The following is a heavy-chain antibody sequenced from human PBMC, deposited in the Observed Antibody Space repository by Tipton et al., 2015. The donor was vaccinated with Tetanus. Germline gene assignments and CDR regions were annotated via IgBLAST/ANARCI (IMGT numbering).Heavy chain of an antibody. V-gene: IGHV3-30*18. CDR2: ISADGSTK. CDR3: AKERTFASNWDLDH. J-gene: IGHJ4*02. D-gene: IGHD1-1*01. CDR1: GFTFSNYG. Sequence: SLRLSCAASGFTFSNYGMHWVRQAPGKGLEWVAVISADGSTKFYADSVRGRVTLSRDNSKNTLYLQMNSLRAEDTAVFYCAKERTFASNWDLDHWGQGTPVTVSS.